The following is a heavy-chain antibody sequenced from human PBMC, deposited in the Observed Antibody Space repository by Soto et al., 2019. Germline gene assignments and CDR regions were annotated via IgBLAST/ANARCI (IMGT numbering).Heavy chain of an antibody. CDR1: CGSFSGYY. Sequence: SENPSLTSAVYCGSFSGYYWSWIRQPPGKGLEWIGEINHSGSTNYNPSLKSRVTISVDTSKNQFSLKLSSVTAADTAVYYCASRGYSGPNPGILVRRGPRGAIDIPCQG. CDR2: INHSGST. V-gene: IGHV4-34*01. D-gene: IGHD5-12*01. CDR3: ASRGYSGPNPGILVRRGPRGAIDI. J-gene: IGHJ3*02.